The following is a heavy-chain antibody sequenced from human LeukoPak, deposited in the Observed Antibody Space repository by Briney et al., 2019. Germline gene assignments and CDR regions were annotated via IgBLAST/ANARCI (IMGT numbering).Heavy chain of an antibody. D-gene: IGHD1-26*01. V-gene: IGHV3-74*01. CDR3: VRDGVGAPPFDP. CDR2: IKGHGSST. J-gene: IGHJ5*02. CDR1: GFTLSNNW. Sequence: PGGSLRLSCAASGFTLSNNWMHWVRQAPGKGLVWVSRIKGHGSSTDYADSVKGRFTISRDNAKNTLLLQMNSLRAEDTAVYYCVRDGVGAPPFDPWGQRVLVTVSS.